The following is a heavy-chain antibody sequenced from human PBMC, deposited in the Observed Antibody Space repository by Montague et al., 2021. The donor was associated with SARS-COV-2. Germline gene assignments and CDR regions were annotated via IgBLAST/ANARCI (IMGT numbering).Heavy chain of an antibody. J-gene: IGHJ4*02. D-gene: IGHD6-19*01. CDR3: ARPGSVSGWFYFDD. CDR1: GESIDRDTYY. Sequence: SETLSLTCIVSGESIDRDTYYWGWIRQSPGKGLERIGSLSSSGSTYYNPSLRSRGTISMDTSKNHFSLKVNSVTATDTAAYFCARPGSVSGWFYFDDWGQGTLVSVSS. V-gene: IGHV4-39*02. CDR2: LSSSGST.